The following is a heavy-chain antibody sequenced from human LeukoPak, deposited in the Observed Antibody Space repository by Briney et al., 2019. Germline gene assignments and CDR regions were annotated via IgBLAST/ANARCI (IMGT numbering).Heavy chain of an antibody. CDR2: ISPSDGNT. D-gene: IGHD4-17*01. Sequence: GGSLRLSCAASGFTFSKYAMSWVRQAPGKGLEWVSAISPSDGNTFYADSVKGRFTISRDNSKNTLSLQMNSLRAEDTALYYCARDSSVPYGITEWGQGTLVTVSS. CDR1: GFTFSKYA. J-gene: IGHJ4*02. V-gene: IGHV3-23*01. CDR3: ARDSSVPYGITE.